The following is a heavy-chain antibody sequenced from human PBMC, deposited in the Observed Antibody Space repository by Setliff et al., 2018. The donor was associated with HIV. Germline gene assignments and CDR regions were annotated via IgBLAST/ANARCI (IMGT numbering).Heavy chain of an antibody. D-gene: IGHD6-19*01. CDR2: FHYTGGT. J-gene: IGHJ4*02. V-gene: IGHV4-59*08. Sequence: PSETLSLTCSVSGVSINTCYWNWVRQSGTGLEWIGYFHYTGGTSYNPSLKSRVTISVDTSTNQFSLKLSSVTAADTAVYYCARGRRSSGWYVYHWGQGTLVTVSS. CDR1: GVSINTCY. CDR3: ARGRRSSGWYVYH.